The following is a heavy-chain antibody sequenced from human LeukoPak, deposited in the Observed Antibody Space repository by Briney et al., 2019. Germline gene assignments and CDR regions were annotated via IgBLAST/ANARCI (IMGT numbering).Heavy chain of an antibody. V-gene: IGHV3-23*01. CDR2: ISCSGGST. J-gene: IGHJ4*02. CDR3: AEGALWFGESLPHPFDY. Sequence: PGGSLSLSCAASGVTFSGYAMSWVRHAPGQGMDWVSAISCSGGSTYSADPVKSRYTLSRDNPKNTLYPQRNTLRAEDTAVYYCAEGALWFGESLPHPFDYWGQGTLVTVSS. CDR1: GVTFSGYA. D-gene: IGHD3-10*01.